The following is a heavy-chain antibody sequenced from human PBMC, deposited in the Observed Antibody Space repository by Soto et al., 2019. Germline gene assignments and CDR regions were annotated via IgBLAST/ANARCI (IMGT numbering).Heavy chain of an antibody. V-gene: IGHV4-39*01. D-gene: IGHD3-10*01. CDR3: ARLYASGNYYSPVDY. Sequence: ASETLSLTCSVSGDSMSSGTYHWDWIRQPPGKGLEWIGTIYYSGTTHYNPSLKSRVTISVDTSKSQFFLNLSSVTAADTAVYYCARLYASGNYYSPVDYWGQGALVTVSS. J-gene: IGHJ4*02. CDR1: GDSMSSGTYH. CDR2: IYYSGTT.